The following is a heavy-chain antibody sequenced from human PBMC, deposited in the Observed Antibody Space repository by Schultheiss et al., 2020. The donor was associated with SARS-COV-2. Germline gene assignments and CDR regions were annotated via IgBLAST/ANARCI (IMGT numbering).Heavy chain of an antibody. J-gene: IGHJ6*03. D-gene: IGHD4-11*01. CDR2: ISSSSSTI. CDR3: AKGQIQYVHYMDV. V-gene: IGHV3-48*04. CDR1: GFTFSSYA. Sequence: VGSLRLSCAASGFTFSSYAMSWVRQAPGKGLEWVSYISSSSSTIYYADSVKGRFIISRDDSKNTLHLQVTSLRAEDTAVYYCAKGQIQYVHYMDVWGKGTTVTVSS.